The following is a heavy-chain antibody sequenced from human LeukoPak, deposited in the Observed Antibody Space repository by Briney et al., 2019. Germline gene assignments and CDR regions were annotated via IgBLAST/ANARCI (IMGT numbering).Heavy chain of an antibody. V-gene: IGHV4-31*03. J-gene: IGHJ5*02. D-gene: IGHD2-21*02. CDR2: IYYSGST. Sequence: SETLSLTCTVSGGPISSGGYYWSWIRQHPGKGLEWIGYIYYSGSTYYNPSLKSRVTISVDTSKNQFSLKLSSVTAADTAVYYCATRRVGTHWFDPWGQGTLVTVSS. CDR1: GGPISSGGYY. CDR3: ATRRVGTHWFDP.